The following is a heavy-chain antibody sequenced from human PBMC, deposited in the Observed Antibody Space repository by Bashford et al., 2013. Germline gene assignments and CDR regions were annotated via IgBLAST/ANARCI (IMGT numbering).Heavy chain of an antibody. D-gene: IGHD1-26*01. J-gene: IGHJ6*02. CDR1: GGSISSSSYY. CDR2: IYYSGST. V-gene: IGHV4-39*01. Sequence: SETLSLTCTVSGGSISSSSYYWGWIRQPPGKGLEWIGSIYYSGSTYYNPSLKSRVTISVDTSKNQFSLKLSSVTAADTAVYYCARYSGSPSLDYGMDVWGQGTTVTVSS. CDR3: ARYSGSPSLDYGMDV.